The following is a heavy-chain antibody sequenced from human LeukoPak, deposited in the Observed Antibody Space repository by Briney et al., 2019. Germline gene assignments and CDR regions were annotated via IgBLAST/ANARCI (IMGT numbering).Heavy chain of an antibody. CDR3: ARGRPGEYTIFGVVTRYYFDY. CDR1: GASISNYY. V-gene: IGHV4-34*01. CDR2: INHSGST. Sequence: SETLSLTCTVSGASISNYYWSWIRQPPGKGLEWIGEINHSGSTNYNPSLKSRVTISVDTSKNQFSLKLSSVTAADTAVYYCARGRPGEYTIFGVVTRYYFDYWGQGTLVTVSS. J-gene: IGHJ4*02. D-gene: IGHD3-3*01.